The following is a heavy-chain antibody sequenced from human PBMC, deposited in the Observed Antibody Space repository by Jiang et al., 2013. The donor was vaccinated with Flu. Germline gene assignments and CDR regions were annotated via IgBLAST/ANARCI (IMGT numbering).Heavy chain of an antibody. J-gene: IGHJ4*02. CDR3: ARDGVGPYFDY. CDR2: IYYSGST. V-gene: IGHV4-59*01. D-gene: IGHD1-26*01. Sequence: GPGLVKPSETLSLTCTVSGGSISSYYWSWIRQPPGKGLEWIGYIYYSGSTNYNPSLKSRVTISVDTSKNQFSLKLSSVTAADTAVYYCARDGVGPYFDYWGQGTLGHRLL. CDR1: GGSISSYY.